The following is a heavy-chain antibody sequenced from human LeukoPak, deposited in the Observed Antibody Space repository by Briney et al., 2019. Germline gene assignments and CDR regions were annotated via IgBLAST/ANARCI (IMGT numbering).Heavy chain of an antibody. CDR1: GFTFSSYS. CDR2: ISGSGGST. CDR3: AKIMMATLGFDY. V-gene: IGHV3-23*01. Sequence: GGSLRLSCAASGFTFSSYSMNWVRQAPGKGLEWVSAISGSGGSTYYADSVKGRFTISRDNSKNTLCLQMNSLRAEDTAVYYCAKIMMATLGFDYWGQGTLVTVSS. J-gene: IGHJ4*02. D-gene: IGHD5-24*01.